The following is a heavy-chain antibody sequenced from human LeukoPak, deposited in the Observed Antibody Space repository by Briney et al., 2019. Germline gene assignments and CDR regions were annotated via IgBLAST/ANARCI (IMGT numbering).Heavy chain of an antibody. CDR2: IYSGGST. Sequence: PGGSLRLSCAASGFTVSSNYMSWVRQAPGKGLEWVSVIYSGGSTYYADSVKGRFTISRDNSKNTLYLQMNSLRAEDTAVYYCASSHRSRLTTVGPDDAFDIWGQGTMVTVSS. J-gene: IGHJ3*02. CDR1: GFTVSSNY. CDR3: ASSHRSRLTTVGPDDAFDI. D-gene: IGHD4-17*01. V-gene: IGHV3-53*01.